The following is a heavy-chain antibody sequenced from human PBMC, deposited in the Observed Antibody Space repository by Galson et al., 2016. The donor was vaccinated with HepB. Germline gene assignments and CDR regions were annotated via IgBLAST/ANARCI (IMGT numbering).Heavy chain of an antibody. J-gene: IGHJ4*02. CDR3: ARDWGSSWCLH. D-gene: IGHD6-13*01. CDR2: IYSRGSA. V-gene: IGHV3-66*01. Sequence: LRLSCAASGFTVSSNYLSWVRQAPGQGLEWVSVIYSRGSAYYADSVKGRFTISRDNSKNTLYLQMNSLKAEDTAVYYCARDWGSSWCLHWGQGTLVTVSS. CDR1: GFTVSSNY.